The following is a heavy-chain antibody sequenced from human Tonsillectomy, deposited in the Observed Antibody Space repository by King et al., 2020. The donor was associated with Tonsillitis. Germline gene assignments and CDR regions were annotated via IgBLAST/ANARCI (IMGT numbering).Heavy chain of an antibody. CDR3: ASSTTSYWYFDL. V-gene: IGHV4-59*01. CDR1: GGSISNYY. CDR2: IHYTGST. J-gene: IGHJ2*01. D-gene: IGHD1-14*01. Sequence: QLQESGPGLVKPSETLSLTCTVSGGSISNYYWSWIRQPPGKGPEWIGFIHYTGSTNYDPSLKSRVTISIDTSKNQFSLKLSSVTAADTAIYYCASSTTSYWYFDLWGRGTLVTFSS.